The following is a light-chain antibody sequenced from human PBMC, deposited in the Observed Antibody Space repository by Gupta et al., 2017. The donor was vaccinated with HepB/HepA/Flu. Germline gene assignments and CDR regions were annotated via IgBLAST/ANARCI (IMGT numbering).Light chain of an antibody. J-gene: IGLJ2*01. CDR2: DND. CDR1: SSNIGNKY. Sequence: QSVLTQPLSVSAAPGQKVTISCSGSSSNIGNKYVSWYHQLPGTAPKLLIYDNDKRPSGIPDRFSGSKSGTSATLGITGLQTGDEAEYYCGKWDTSLDTGVFGGGTKLTVL. CDR3: GKWDTSLDTGV. V-gene: IGLV1-51*01.